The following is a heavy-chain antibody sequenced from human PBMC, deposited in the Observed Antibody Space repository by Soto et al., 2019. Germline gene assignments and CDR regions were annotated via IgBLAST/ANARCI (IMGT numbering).Heavy chain of an antibody. Sequence: SVKVSCKASGGTFSSYSISWVRQAPGQGLEWMGGIIPIFGTANYAQKFQGRVTITADESTSTAYMELSSLRSEDTAVYYCARVKAAAGGDAFDIWGQGTMVTVSS. CDR3: ARVKAAAGGDAFDI. V-gene: IGHV1-69*13. J-gene: IGHJ3*02. D-gene: IGHD6-13*01. CDR1: GGTFSSYS. CDR2: IIPIFGTA.